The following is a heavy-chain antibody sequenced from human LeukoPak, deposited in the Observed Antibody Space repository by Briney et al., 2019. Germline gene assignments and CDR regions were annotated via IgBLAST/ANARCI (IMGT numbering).Heavy chain of an antibody. V-gene: IGHV3-48*01. D-gene: IGHD4-17*01. J-gene: IGHJ4*02. CDR2: ICGSGSTI. CDR1: GFTFSSYS. CDR3: ARARDYGDYPPDS. Sequence: GGALRLSCAASGFTFSSYSMNWVRQAPGKGLEWVSHICGSGSTIYYADSAKGRFTISRDNAKKLLYLQMSDLRAEDTAVYYCARARDYGDYPPDSWGQGTLVTVSS.